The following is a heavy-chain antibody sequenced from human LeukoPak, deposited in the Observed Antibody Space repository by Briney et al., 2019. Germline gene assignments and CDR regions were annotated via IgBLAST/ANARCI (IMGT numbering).Heavy chain of an antibody. Sequence: PSETLSLTCAVSGGSISSGGYSWSWIPQPPGKGLEWIVYIYESGSTYYNPSLKSRVTISVYRSKHQFSLKLSSVTAADTAVYYCALGGGRFGEFTAFDYWGQGTLVTVSS. CDR2: IYESGST. J-gene: IGHJ4*02. CDR1: GGSISSGGYS. CDR3: ALGGGRFGEFTAFDY. V-gene: IGHV4-30-2*01. D-gene: IGHD3-10*01.